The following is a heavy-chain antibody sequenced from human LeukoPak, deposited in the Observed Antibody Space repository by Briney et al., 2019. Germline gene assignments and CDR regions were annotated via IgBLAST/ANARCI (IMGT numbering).Heavy chain of an antibody. Sequence: SVKASCKASGGTFSSCAISWVRQAPGQGLEWMGRIIPILGIANYAQKFQGRVTITADKSTSTAYMELSSLRSEDTAVYYCARGNGGKGPFDYWGQGTLVTVSS. CDR2: IIPILGIA. CDR1: GGTFSSCA. J-gene: IGHJ4*02. V-gene: IGHV1-69*04. D-gene: IGHD2-15*01. CDR3: ARGNGGKGPFDY.